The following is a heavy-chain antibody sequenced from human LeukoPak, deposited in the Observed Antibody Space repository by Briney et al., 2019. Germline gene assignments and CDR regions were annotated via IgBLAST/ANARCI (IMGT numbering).Heavy chain of an antibody. CDR1: GYTFIDYY. D-gene: IGHD2-21*02. J-gene: IGHJ4*02. Sequence: GASVKVSCKASGYTFIDYYIHWVRQAPGQGLEFLGWISPDSGGTNYPQKFQGRVTLTRDTSISTAYMEVSGLTSDDTAVYYCARGYCSAGDCYEFDYWGQGTLVTVSS. CDR2: ISPDSGGT. CDR3: ARGYCSAGDCYEFDY. V-gene: IGHV1-2*02.